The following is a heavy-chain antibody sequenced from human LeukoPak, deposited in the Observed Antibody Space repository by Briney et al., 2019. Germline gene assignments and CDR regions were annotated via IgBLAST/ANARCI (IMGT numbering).Heavy chain of an antibody. V-gene: IGHV4-59*08. CDR2: IYYSGST. CDR1: GGSISSYY. J-gene: IGHJ4*02. D-gene: IGHD3-22*01. Sequence: SETLSLTCTVSGGSISSYYWSWIRQPPGKGLEWIGYIYYSGSTNYNPSLKSRVTISVDTSKNQFSLKLSSVTAADTAVYYCARIPYDSSGYLDYYFDYWGQGTLVTVSS. CDR3: ARIPYDSSGYLDYYFDY.